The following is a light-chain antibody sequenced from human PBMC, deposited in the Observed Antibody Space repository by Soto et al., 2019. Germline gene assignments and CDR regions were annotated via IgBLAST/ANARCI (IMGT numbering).Light chain of an antibody. CDR2: KAS. Sequence: DIQMTQSPSTLSASVGDRDTITCRASQSISSWLAWYQQKPGKAPKLLIYKASTLQSGVPSRFSASGSGTEFTLAIIILQLDDSATYYCQQYNDNWTFGQGTKVDIK. J-gene: IGKJ1*01. CDR1: QSISSW. CDR3: QQYNDNWT. V-gene: IGKV1-5*03.